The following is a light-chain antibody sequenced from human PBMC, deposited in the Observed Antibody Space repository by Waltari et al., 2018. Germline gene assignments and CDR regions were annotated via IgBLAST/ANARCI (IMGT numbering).Light chain of an antibody. Sequence: EIVMTQSPDTLSVSPGARATLSCRARLSVSSDLAWSQQKPGQAPRLLIYRASTRATDVPTRFRGSGSGTEFNLTISSLQSGDFALYYCHQYNHWPRTFGQGTKVEIK. CDR1: LSVSSD. CDR2: RAS. J-gene: IGKJ1*01. CDR3: HQYNHWPRT. V-gene: IGKV3-15*01.